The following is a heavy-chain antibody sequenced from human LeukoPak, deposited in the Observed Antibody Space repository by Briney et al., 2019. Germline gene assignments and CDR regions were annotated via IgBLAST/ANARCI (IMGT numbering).Heavy chain of an antibody. Sequence: SETLSLTCTVSGGSISSYYWSWIRQPPGKGLEWIGYIYYSGNTNYNSSLESRVTISVDTSKNQFSLRLNSVTAADTAVYYCVKGRAWFDPWGQGTLVTVSS. J-gene: IGHJ5*02. D-gene: IGHD3-10*01. V-gene: IGHV4-59*01. CDR2: IYYSGNT. CDR1: GGSISSYY. CDR3: VKGRAWFDP.